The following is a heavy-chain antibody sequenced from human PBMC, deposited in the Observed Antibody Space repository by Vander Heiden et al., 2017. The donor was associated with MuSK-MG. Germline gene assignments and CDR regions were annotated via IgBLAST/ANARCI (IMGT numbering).Heavy chain of an antibody. D-gene: IGHD5-18*01. V-gene: IGHV4-39*01. J-gene: IGHJ6*03. CDR2: IYYSGST. CDR3: ARRSNYSFMPYYYYYMDV. Sequence: QLQLQESGPGLVKPSETLSLTCTVSGGSISSSSYYWGWIRQPPGKGLEWIGSIYYSGSTYYNPSLKSRVTISVDTSKNQFSLKLSSVTAADTAVYYCARRSNYSFMPYYYYYMDVWGKGTTVTVSS. CDR1: GGSISSSSYY.